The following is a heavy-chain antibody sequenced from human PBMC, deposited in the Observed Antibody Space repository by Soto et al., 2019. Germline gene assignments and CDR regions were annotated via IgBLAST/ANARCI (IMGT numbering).Heavy chain of an antibody. V-gene: IGHV3-48*02. CDR2: ISGSGGTI. CDR1: GFTFSNYA. D-gene: IGHD6-6*01. CDR3: ARGAYIAARAGSYYFDY. J-gene: IGHJ4*02. Sequence: PGGSLRLSCAASGFTFSNYAMNWVRQAPGKGLEWVSVISGSGGTIYYADSVKGRFTISRDNAKNSLYLQMNSLRDEDTAVYYCARGAYIAARAGSYYFDYWGQGTLVTVSS.